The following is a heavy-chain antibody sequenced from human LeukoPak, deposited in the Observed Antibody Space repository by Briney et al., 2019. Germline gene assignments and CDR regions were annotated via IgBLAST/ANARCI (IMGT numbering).Heavy chain of an antibody. J-gene: IGHJ3*02. CDR1: GFSFTSYW. D-gene: IGHD2-15*01. CDR3: ARDPGWSSFDI. Sequence: GSLRLSCVASGFSFTSYWMSWVRQAPGKGLEFVANINQDGGTKNYVDSVKGRFTISRDNSENLLYLQMSSVSAEDTALYYCARDPGWSSFDIWGQGIMVTVSS. CDR2: INQDGGTK. V-gene: IGHV3-7*01.